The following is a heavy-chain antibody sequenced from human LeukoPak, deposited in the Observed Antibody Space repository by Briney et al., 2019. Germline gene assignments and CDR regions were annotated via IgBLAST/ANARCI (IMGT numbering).Heavy chain of an antibody. CDR1: GGSFSGYY. CDR3: ARVGLGRWLDP. J-gene: IGHJ5*02. Sequence: PSETLSLTCAVYGGSFSGYYWSWIRQPPGKGLEWIGEINHSGSTNYNPSLKSRVTISVDTSKNQFSLKLSSVTAADTAVYYCARVGLGRWLDPWGQGTLVTVSS. CDR2: INHSGST. V-gene: IGHV4-34*01.